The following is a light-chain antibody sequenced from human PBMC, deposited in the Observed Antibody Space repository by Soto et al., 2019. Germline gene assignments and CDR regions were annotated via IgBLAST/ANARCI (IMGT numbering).Light chain of an antibody. CDR2: AAS. CDR3: QQSYSAPWT. J-gene: IGKJ1*01. CDR1: QSISSN. V-gene: IGKV1-39*01. Sequence: DIQMTQSPSSLSASVGDRVTITCRASQSISSNLNWYQQKSGKAPKVLIYAASNLQSGVPSRFSGSGFATDFTLTISSLQPEDSATYYCQQSYSAPWTFDQGTKVEI.